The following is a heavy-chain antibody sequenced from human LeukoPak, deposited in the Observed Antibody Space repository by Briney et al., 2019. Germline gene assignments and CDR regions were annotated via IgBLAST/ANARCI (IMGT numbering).Heavy chain of an antibody. J-gene: IGHJ4*02. Sequence: GGSLRLSCAASGFTFSSYWMSWVRQAPGKGLEWVANINQGGSEKYYVDSVKGRFTISRDNAKNSLYLQMNSLRAEDTAVYYCARASNYDILTENRYYFDYWGQGTLVTVSS. CDR1: GFTFSSYW. V-gene: IGHV3-7*01. D-gene: IGHD3-9*01. CDR3: ARASNYDILTENRYYFDY. CDR2: INQGGSEK.